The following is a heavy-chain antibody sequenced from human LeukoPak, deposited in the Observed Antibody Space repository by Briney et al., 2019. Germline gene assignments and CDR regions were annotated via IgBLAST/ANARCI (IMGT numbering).Heavy chain of an antibody. J-gene: IGHJ5*02. D-gene: IGHD1-26*01. Sequence: ASVKVSCKASGYTFTGYYMHWVRQAPGQGLEWMGWINPNSGGTNYAQKFQGRVTMTRDTSISTAYMELSRLRSDDTAVYYCARERKYSGSPNWFDPWGQGTLVTVSS. CDR1: GYTFTGYY. CDR2: INPNSGGT. V-gene: IGHV1-2*02. CDR3: ARERKYSGSPNWFDP.